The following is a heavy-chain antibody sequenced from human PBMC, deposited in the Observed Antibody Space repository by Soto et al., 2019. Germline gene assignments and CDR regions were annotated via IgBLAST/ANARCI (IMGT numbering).Heavy chain of an antibody. J-gene: IGHJ4*02. CDR3: ARHALENYYDFWSGSIACDY. CDR2: IYYSGST. CDR1: GGSISSGGYY. Sequence: SETLSLTCTVSGGSISSGGYYWSWIRQHPGKGLEWIGSIYYSGSTYYNPSLKSRVTISVDTSKNQFSLKLSSVTAADTAVYYCARHALENYYDFWSGSIACDYWGQGALVTVSS. V-gene: IGHV4-39*01. D-gene: IGHD3-3*01.